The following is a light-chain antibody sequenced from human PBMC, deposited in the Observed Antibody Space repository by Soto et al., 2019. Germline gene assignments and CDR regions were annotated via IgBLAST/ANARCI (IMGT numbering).Light chain of an antibody. J-gene: IGKJ3*01. Sequence: EIVMTQSPATLSVPPGERATLSCRASQSVSSNLAWYQQKPGQAPRLLIYDASNRATGIPARFSGSGSGTDFTLTISSLEPEDFAVYYCQHRFNWPFTFGPGTKVDIK. CDR1: QSVSSN. CDR3: QHRFNWPFT. CDR2: DAS. V-gene: IGKV3-11*01.